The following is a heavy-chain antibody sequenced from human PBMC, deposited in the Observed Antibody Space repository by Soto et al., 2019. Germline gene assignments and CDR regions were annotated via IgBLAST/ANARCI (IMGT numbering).Heavy chain of an antibody. V-gene: IGHV4-31*03. J-gene: IGHJ4*02. CDR1: GASISGGGYF. Sequence: SETLSLTCNVSGASISGGGYFWTWIRHRPGKGLECIGYIYHSGTTYYNPSLKSRLTISLDTSKNQFSLQLNSVTAADSAVYYCARTPADYYDNTGSFDYWGQGTPVTVSS. CDR2: IYHSGTT. D-gene: IGHD3-22*01. CDR3: ARTPADYYDNTGSFDY.